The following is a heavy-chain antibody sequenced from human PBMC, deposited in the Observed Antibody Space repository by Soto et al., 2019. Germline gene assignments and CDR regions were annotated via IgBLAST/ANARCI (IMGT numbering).Heavy chain of an antibody. V-gene: IGHV4-39*01. CDR1: GGSISSSSYY. Sequence: PSETLSLTCTVSGGSISSSSYYWGWFRPPPGKGLEWIGSIYYSGSTYYNPSLKSRVTISVDTSKNQFSLKLSSVTAADTAVYYCARRLYYDSSGFEGGGMDVWGQGTTVTVSS. CDR2: IYYSGST. J-gene: IGHJ6*02. D-gene: IGHD3-22*01. CDR3: ARRLYYDSSGFEGGGMDV.